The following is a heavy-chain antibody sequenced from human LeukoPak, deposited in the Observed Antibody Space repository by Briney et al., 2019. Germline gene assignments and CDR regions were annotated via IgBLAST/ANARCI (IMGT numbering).Heavy chain of an antibody. CDR3: AKSLDFDWLWGGFDY. J-gene: IGHJ4*02. Sequence: GGSLRLSCAASGFTFSSYWMSWVRQAPGKGLEWVANIKQDGSEKYYADSVKGRFTISRDNSKNTLYLQMNSLRAEDTAVYYCAKSLDFDWLWGGFDYWGQGTLVTVSS. CDR2: IKQDGSEK. D-gene: IGHD3-9*01. CDR1: GFTFSSYW. V-gene: IGHV3-7*01.